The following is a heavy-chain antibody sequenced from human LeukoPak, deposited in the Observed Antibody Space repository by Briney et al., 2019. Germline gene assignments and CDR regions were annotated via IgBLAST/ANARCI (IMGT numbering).Heavy chain of an antibody. J-gene: IGHJ3*02. D-gene: IGHD3-22*01. CDR3: AREPGDFYYDSSGHDAFDI. Sequence: SETQSLTCTVSGGSISSYHWSWMRQPPGKGLEWIGYVYYSGSTNYNPSLKSRVTISVDTSKNQFSLKLSSVTAADTAVYYCAREPGDFYYDSSGHDAFDIWGQGTMVTVSS. CDR1: GGSISSYH. V-gene: IGHV4-59*01. CDR2: VYYSGST.